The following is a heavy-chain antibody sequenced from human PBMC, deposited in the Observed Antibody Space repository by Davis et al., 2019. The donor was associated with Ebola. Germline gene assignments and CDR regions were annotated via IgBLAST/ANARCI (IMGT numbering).Heavy chain of an antibody. J-gene: IGHJ5*01. CDR3: AKDLNWNPFYS. CDR1: GSSFSSFW. Sequence: PGGSLRLSCVAFGSSFSSFWMNWARHAPGNCLEWVAPVSGDGYTKYHMDSVRGRFTVSRDNAKNLVFLEMNSLRVDDTAVYFCAKDLNWNPFYSWGQVTRVVVSS. V-gene: IGHV3-7*04. CDR2: VSGDGYTK. D-gene: IGHD1-1*01.